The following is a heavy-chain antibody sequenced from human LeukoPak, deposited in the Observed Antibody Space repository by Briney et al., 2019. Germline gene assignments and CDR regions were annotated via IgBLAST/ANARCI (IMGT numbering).Heavy chain of an antibody. CDR1: GYTFTSYG. CDR3: ARTAYDFWSGYYPDY. J-gene: IGHJ4*02. Sequence: ASVKVSCKASGYTFTSYGINWVRQAPGQGLEWMGWISAYNGNTNYAQKLQGRVTMTTDTSTSTAYMELRSLRSDDTAVYYCARTAYDFWSGYYPDYWGEGTLVTVSS. CDR2: ISAYNGNT. V-gene: IGHV1-18*01. D-gene: IGHD3-3*01.